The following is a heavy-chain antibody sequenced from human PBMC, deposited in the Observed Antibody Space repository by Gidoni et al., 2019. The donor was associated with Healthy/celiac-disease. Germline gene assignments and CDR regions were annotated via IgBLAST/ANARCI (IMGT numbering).Heavy chain of an antibody. V-gene: IGHV3-64D*09. CDR3: VKDVSSRRRSWFDP. CDR2: ISSNGGST. Sequence: VQLVESGGGLVQPGGSLRLSCSASGFTFSSYAMHWVRQAPGKGREYVSAISSNGGSTYYADSVNGRFTSSRDNYKNTLYLQMSSLRAEDTAVYYCVKDVSSRRRSWFDPWGQGTLVTVSS. CDR1: GFTFSSYA. J-gene: IGHJ5*02. D-gene: IGHD6-13*01.